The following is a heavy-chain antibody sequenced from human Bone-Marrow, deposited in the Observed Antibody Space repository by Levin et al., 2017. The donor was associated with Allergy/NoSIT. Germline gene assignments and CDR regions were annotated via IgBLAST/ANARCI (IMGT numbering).Heavy chain of an antibody. D-gene: IGHD1-26*01. CDR1: GFTFSSYW. CDR2: INTDGSTT. Sequence: GESLKISCAASGFTFSSYWMHWVRQGPGKGLVWVSRINTDGSTTNYADSVKGRFTISRDNAKNTVYLQMNSLRADDTAVYYCALPSGTHYGFDYWGQGTLLTVSS. V-gene: IGHV3-74*01. CDR3: ALPSGTHYGFDY. J-gene: IGHJ4*02.